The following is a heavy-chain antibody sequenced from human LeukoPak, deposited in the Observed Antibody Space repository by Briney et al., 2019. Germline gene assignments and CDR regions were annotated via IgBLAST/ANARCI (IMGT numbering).Heavy chain of an antibody. V-gene: IGHV3-49*04. CDR3: TRPQDH. CDR2: IRSKTNGGTT. J-gene: IGHJ4*02. CDR1: GITFGDYT. Sequence: PGRSLRLSCTASGITFGDYTVTWVRQAPGKGLEWVGFIRSKTNGGTTEYAASVKGRFTISRDDSKSIAYLQMNSLKTEDTAVYYCTRPQDHWGEGTLVSVS.